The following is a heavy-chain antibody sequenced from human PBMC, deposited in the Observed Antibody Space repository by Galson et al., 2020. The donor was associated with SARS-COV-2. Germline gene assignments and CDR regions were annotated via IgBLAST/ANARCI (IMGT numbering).Heavy chain of an antibody. CDR2: LYWDDDK. V-gene: IGHV2-5*02. CDR3: AYRSITMVRGSLDP. J-gene: IGHJ5*02. Sequence: SGPPLAKPTQTLTLTYTFSGFPLTTSGVGVAWIRQPPEKTLKWLALLYWDDDKRYSPSLKSRLTITKDTSKNQVVITMTNMDPVDTATYYCAYRSITMVRGSLDPWGQGTLVTVSS. CDR1: GFPLTTSGVG. D-gene: IGHD3-10*01.